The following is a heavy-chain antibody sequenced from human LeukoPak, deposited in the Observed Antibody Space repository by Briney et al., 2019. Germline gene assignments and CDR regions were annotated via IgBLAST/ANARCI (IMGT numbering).Heavy chain of an antibody. CDR2: IYYSGST. V-gene: IGHV4-59*01. Sequence: SETLSLTCTVSGGSISSYYWSWIRQPPGKGLEWIGYIYYSGSTNYNPSLKSRVTISVDTSKNQFSLKLSSVTAADTAVYYCARTKYYYGSGSYYNEVYYFDYWGQGTLVTVSS. J-gene: IGHJ4*02. D-gene: IGHD3-10*01. CDR3: ARTKYYYGSGSYYNEVYYFDY. CDR1: GGSISSYY.